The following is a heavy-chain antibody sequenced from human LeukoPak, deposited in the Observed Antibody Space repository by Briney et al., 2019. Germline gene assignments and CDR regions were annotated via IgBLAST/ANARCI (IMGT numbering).Heavy chain of an antibody. CDR1: GIAFSYAW. D-gene: IGHD3-10*01. J-gene: IGHJ4*02. CDR3: TTDVPSGSGELFGY. CDR2: IKSKTNGETT. V-gene: IGHV3-15*01. Sequence: GGSLRLSCAASGIAFSYAWMSWVRQAPGKGLEWVGHIKSKTNGETTDYAAPVKGRFTIPRGDSKNTQYLQMNSLKTEDTAVYYCTTDVPSGSGELFGYWGQGTLVTVSS.